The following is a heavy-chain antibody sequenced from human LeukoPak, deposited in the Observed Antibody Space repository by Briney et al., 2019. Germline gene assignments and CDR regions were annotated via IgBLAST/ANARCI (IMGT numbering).Heavy chain of an antibody. CDR2: IKSKTDGGTT. CDR3: TTESLYGDYYFDY. Sequence: GGSLRLSCAASGFTFSNAWMSWVRQAPGKGLEWFGRIKSKTDGGTTDYAAPVKGRFTISRDDSKNTLYLQMNSPKTEDTAVYYCTTESLYGDYYFDYWGQGTLVTVSS. CDR1: GFTFSNAW. J-gene: IGHJ4*02. V-gene: IGHV3-15*01. D-gene: IGHD4-17*01.